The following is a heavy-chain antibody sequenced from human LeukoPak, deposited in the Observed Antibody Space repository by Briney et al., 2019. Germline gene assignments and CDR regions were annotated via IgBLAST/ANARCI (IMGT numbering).Heavy chain of an antibody. V-gene: IGHV4-39*01. CDR3: ARHLGVITTGFDY. J-gene: IGHJ4*02. CDR1: GGSISRSSFY. D-gene: IGHD3-22*01. CDR2: IYYAGST. Sequence: SETLSLTCSVSGGSISRSSFYWGWIRQPPGKGLEWIGSIYYAGSTSYNPSLKRRITISVETSKKQFSLKLSSVTAAETAVYYCARHLGVITTGFDYWGQGTLVTVSS.